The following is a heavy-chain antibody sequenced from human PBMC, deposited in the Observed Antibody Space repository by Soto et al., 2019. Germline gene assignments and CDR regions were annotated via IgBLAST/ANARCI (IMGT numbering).Heavy chain of an antibody. V-gene: IGHV4-59*08. Sequence: QVQLQESGPGLLKPSETLSLSCTVSYASINNYHWTWIRQPPGKGLEWIAYIYYTGTTNFNPSLSSRVSISMDTSKSQCSLKRWSVTASDTAVYYCATLRGLGEVSPYFDSWGQGRMVIVSS. CDR3: ATLRGLGEVSPYFDS. J-gene: IGHJ4*02. CDR1: YASINNYH. D-gene: IGHD3-10*01. CDR2: IYYTGTT.